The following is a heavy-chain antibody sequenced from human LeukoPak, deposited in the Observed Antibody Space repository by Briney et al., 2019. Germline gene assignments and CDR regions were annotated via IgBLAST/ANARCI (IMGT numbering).Heavy chain of an antibody. CDR1: GGSFSGYY. Sequence: SETLSLTCAVYGGSFSGYYWSWIRQPPGKGLEWLGEINHSGSTNYNPSLKSRVTISVDTSKNQFSLKLSSVTAADTAVYYCARARYSYGQYYFDYWGQGTLVTVSS. J-gene: IGHJ4*02. CDR2: INHSGST. V-gene: IGHV4-34*01. D-gene: IGHD5-18*01. CDR3: ARARYSYGQYYFDY.